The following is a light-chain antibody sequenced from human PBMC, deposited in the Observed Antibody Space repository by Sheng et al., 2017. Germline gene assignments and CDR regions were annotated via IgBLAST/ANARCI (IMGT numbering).Light chain of an antibody. Sequence: QLVLTQSPSASASLGASVKLTCTLSSGHSNYAIAWHQQQPEKGPRYLMKLNSDGSHRKGDGIPDRFSGSSSGAERYLTISSLQSEDEADYYCQTWGTGIQVFGGGTKLTV. J-gene: IGLJ2*01. CDR2: LNSDGSH. CDR3: QTWGTGIQV. CDR1: SGHSNYA. V-gene: IGLV4-69*01.